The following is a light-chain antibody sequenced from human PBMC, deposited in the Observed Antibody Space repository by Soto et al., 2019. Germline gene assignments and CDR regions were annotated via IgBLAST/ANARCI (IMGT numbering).Light chain of an antibody. V-gene: IGLV1-44*01. CDR2: SDE. J-gene: IGLJ3*02. CDR3: AAWGDSLNTWV. Sequence: QSVLTQPPSASGTPGQRVTISCSGSSSNIGSNAVSWYQHFPGTAPKVLIYSDEQRPSGVPDRFSGSKSGTSASLAISGLRAEDEADYFCAAWGDSLNTWVFGGGTKLTVL. CDR1: SSNIGSNA.